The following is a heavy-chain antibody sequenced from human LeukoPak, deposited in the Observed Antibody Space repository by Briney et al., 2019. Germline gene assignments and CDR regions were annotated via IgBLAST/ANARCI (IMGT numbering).Heavy chain of an antibody. J-gene: IGHJ6*02. CDR2: IYHSGTT. V-gene: IGHV4-31*03. CDR3: AKDKTVGATNHYHRIDV. Sequence: SETLSLTCNVSGDFITSSGYYWSWIRQHPGKGLEWIGYIYHSGTTYYNPSLKSRATISLDTSTNQFSLRLTFVTAADTAGYFWAKDKTVGATNHYHRIDVWGQGTTVTVSS. CDR1: GDFITSSGYY. D-gene: IGHD3-16*01.